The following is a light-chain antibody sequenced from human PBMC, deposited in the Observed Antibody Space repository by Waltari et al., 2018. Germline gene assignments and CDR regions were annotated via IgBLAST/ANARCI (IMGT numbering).Light chain of an antibody. J-gene: IGLJ1*01. Sequence: SYVLTQPPSVSVAPGETARITCGGNNIESKSVHWYRQRPGQAPVVGICYDNDRAAGIPERFSGSNSGNTATLTISRVEAGDEADYYCQVWDANTDPGVFGTGTEVTVL. V-gene: IGLV3-21*01. CDR1: NIESKS. CDR2: YDN. CDR3: QVWDANTDPGV.